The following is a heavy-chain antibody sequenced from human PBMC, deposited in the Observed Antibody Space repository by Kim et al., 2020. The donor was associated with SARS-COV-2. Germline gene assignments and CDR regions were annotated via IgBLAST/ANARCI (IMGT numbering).Heavy chain of an antibody. CDR1: GGSISSGSYY. J-gene: IGHJ3*02. V-gene: IGHV4-61*02. D-gene: IGHD1-26*01. Sequence: SETLSLTCTVSGGSISSGSYYWSWIRQPAGKGLEWIGRIYTSGSTNYNPSLKSRVTISVDTSKNQFSLKLSSVTAADTAVYYCARANSGSYFRWAFDIWGQGTMVTVSS. CDR3: ARANSGSYFRWAFDI. CDR2: IYTSGST.